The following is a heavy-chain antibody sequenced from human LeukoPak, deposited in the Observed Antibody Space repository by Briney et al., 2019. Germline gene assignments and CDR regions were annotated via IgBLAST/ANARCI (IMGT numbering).Heavy chain of an antibody. J-gene: IGHJ4*02. CDR2: TYSGGFT. CDR3: ARTFLSGDGQKVGYFDY. V-gene: IGHV3-53*01. Sequence: PGGSLRLSCAASGLIVSANYVSWVRQAPGKGLEWVSLTYSGGFTYYADSVKGRFTISRDNAKNTLNLQMNSLTAEDTAVYYCARTFLSGDGQKVGYFDYWGQGTLVTVSS. CDR1: GLIVSANY. D-gene: IGHD5-24*01.